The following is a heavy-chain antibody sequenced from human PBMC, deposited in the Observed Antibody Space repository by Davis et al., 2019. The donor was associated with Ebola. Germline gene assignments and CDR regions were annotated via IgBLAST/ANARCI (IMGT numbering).Heavy chain of an antibody. J-gene: IGHJ4*02. CDR1: GFTFSDYY. V-gene: IGHV3-11*04. Sequence: GGSLRLSCAASGFTFSDYYMSWIRQAPGKGLEWVSYISSSGSTIYYADSVKGRFTISRDNSKNTLYLQMDTLRVEDTALYYCTKGQGYFLDYWGQGTLVTVSS. D-gene: IGHD6-13*01. CDR3: TKGQGYFLDY. CDR2: ISSSGSTI.